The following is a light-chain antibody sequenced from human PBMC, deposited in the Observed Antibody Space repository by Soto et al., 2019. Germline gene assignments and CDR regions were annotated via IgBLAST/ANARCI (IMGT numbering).Light chain of an antibody. CDR3: SSYTSSSTSYV. Sequence: QTLLTLPACVSGSPGQSITISCTGTISDVGGYNYVSWYQQHPGKAPKLMIYEVSNRPSGVSNRFSGSKSGNTASLTISGLQAEDEADYYCSSYTSSSTSYVFGTGTKVNVL. CDR2: EVS. V-gene: IGLV2-14*01. CDR1: ISDVGGYNY. J-gene: IGLJ1*01.